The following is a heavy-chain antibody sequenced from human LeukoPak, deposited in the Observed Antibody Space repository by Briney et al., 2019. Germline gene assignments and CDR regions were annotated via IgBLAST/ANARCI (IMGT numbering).Heavy chain of an antibody. J-gene: IGHJ3*02. V-gene: IGHV4-39*01. D-gene: IGHD3-22*01. CDR2: IYYSGST. CDR1: GGSISSSSYY. Sequence: PSETLSLTCTVSGGSISSSSYYWGWIRQPPGKGLEWIGSIYYSGSTYYNPSLKSPVTISVDTSKNQFSLKLSSVTAADTAVYYCASHYYDSSGYYLDRNAFDIWGQGTMVTVSS. CDR3: ASHYYDSSGYYLDRNAFDI.